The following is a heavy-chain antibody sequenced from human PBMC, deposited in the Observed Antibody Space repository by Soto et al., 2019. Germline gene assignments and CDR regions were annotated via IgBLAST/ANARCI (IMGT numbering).Heavy chain of an antibody. CDR1: GYAFSTYG. CDR3: GRGSQHYDF. V-gene: IGHV1-18*04. D-gene: IGHD3-3*01. Sequence: GASVKVSCKASGYAFSTYGITWVRQAPGQGLEWMGWISVYNGNTKYAQKVQDRVTMTTDTSTSTAYMELRSLRSDDTAVYYCGRGSQHYDFWGQGTLVTVSS. J-gene: IGHJ4*02. CDR2: ISVYNGNT.